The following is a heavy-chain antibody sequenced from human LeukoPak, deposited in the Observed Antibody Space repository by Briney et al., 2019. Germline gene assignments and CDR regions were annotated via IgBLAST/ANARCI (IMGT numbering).Heavy chain of an antibody. CDR3: ARGSGIAVAAIDY. CDR2: INHGGST. J-gene: IGHJ4*02. Sequence: SETLSLTCAVDGGSFGGYYWGWVRQPPGKGLEWIGEINHGGSTNYNPSLKSRVTISVDTSKNQFSLKLSSVTAADTAVYYCARGSGIAVAAIDYWGQGTLVTVSS. D-gene: IGHD6-19*01. CDR1: GGSFGGYY. V-gene: IGHV4-34*01.